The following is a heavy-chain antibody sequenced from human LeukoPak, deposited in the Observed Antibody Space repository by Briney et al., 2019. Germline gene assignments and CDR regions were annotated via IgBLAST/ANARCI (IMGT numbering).Heavy chain of an antibody. CDR1: GGSISGSSYY. CDR2: IYYSGST. V-gene: IGHV4-39*07. J-gene: IGHJ4*02. CDR3: ARLHGRRFDY. Sequence: SETLSLTCTVSGGSISGSSYYWGWIRQPPGKGLEWIGSIYYSGSTYYNPSLKSRVTISVDTSKNQFSLKLSSVTAADTAVYYCARLHGRRFDYWGQGTLVTVSS.